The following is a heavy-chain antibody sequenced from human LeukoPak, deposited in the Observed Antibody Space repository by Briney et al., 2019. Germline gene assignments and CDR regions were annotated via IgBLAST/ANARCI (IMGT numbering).Heavy chain of an antibody. CDR3: ARVGYISSRIQDGY. V-gene: IGHV1-2*02. Sequence: ASVKVSCKASGYTFTGYYMHWVRQAPGQGLEWMGWINPNSGGANYAQKFQGRVTMTRDTSISTAYMELSSLRSDDTAVYYCARVGYISSRIQDGYWGQGTTVTVSS. CDR2: INPNSGGA. CDR1: GYTFTGYY. J-gene: IGHJ6*02. D-gene: IGHD6-13*01.